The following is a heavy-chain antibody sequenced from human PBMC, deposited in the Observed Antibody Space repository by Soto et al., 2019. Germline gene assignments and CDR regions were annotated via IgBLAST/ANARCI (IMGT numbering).Heavy chain of an antibody. D-gene: IGHD3-3*01. CDR1: GGSISSYY. J-gene: IGHJ6*03. CDR3: ARHAPGLYDFWSGYYTHYYYYYMDV. Sequence: QVQLQESGPGLVKPSETLSLTCTVSGGSISSYYWSWIRQPPGKGLEWIGYIYYSGSTNYNPSLKSRVTISVDPSKHQFSLKLSSVTAADTAVYYCARHAPGLYDFWSGYYTHYYYYYMDVWGKGTTVTVSS. V-gene: IGHV4-59*08. CDR2: IYYSGST.